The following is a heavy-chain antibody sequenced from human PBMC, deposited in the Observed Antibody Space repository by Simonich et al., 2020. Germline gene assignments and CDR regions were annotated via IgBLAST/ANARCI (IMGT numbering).Heavy chain of an antibody. CDR1: GFTFSSYE. D-gene: IGHD6-6*01. Sequence: EVQLVESAGGLVQPGGSLRRSCAASGFTFSSYEMNLVRQAPEKGLEWVSYISSSGSTIYYANSVKGRFTISRDNAKNSLYLQMTSLRAEDTAVYYCARDFRLQLVEIGPYYYYGMDVWGQGTTVTVSS. CDR3: ARDFRLQLVEIGPYYYYGMDV. CDR2: ISSSGSTI. V-gene: IGHV3-48*03. J-gene: IGHJ6*02.